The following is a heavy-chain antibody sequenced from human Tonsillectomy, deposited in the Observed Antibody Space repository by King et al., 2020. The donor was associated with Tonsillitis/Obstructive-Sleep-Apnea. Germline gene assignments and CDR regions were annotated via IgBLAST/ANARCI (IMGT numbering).Heavy chain of an antibody. D-gene: IGHD3-16*01. CDR1: GGSISSGGYY. V-gene: IGHV4-31*03. Sequence: VQLQESGPGLVKPSQTLSLTCTVSGGSISSGGYYWSWIRQHPGKGLEWIGYIYYSGSTYYNPSLKSRVTISVDTSKNQFSLKLSSVTAADTAVYYCAKGDILYYYYYYMDVWGKGTTVTVSS. CDR3: AKGDILYYYYYYMDV. CDR2: IYYSGST. J-gene: IGHJ6*03.